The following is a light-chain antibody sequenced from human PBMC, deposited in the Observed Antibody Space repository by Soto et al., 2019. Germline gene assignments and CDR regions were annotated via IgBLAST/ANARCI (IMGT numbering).Light chain of an antibody. V-gene: IGKV3-15*01. CDR3: QQYNNWPWT. J-gene: IGKJ1*01. Sequence: ELVLTQSPATLSVSPGGRATLSCRASQSISDTLAWYQQKPGQAPRLLIFSASRRATGFPARFSGSGSGTDFTLTISSLQSEDFAVYYCQQYNNWPWTFGQGTKVDIK. CDR1: QSISDT. CDR2: SAS.